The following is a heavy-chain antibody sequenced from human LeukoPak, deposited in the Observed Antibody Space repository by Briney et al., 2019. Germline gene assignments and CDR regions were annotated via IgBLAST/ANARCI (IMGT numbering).Heavy chain of an antibody. CDR3: ASAYYYDSSGHYYHFDS. CDR2: IYYSGST. J-gene: IGHJ4*02. D-gene: IGHD3-22*01. V-gene: IGHV4-59*01. Sequence: KPSETLSLTCTVSAGSISSYYWGWIRQPPGKGLEWIGDIYYSGSTNHNPSLKSRVTISIDTSKNQFSLKLSSVTAADTAVYYCASAYYYDSSGHYYHFDSWGQGTLVTVSS. CDR1: AGSISSYY.